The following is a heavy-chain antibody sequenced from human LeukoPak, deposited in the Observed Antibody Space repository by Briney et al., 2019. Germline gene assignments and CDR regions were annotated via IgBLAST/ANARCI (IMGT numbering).Heavy chain of an antibody. CDR2: ISWKSGRI. J-gene: IGHJ4*02. V-gene: IGHV3-9*01. CDR3: AKVSYDILTGFDY. D-gene: IGHD3-9*01. CDR1: GFTFDDYA. Sequence: STSLRLSCSLSGFTFDDYAIHSVRQAPGKGLGRVSGISWKSGRISYADSVTGRFTISTDNATNSRYLQMKSLRAEDTALYSCAKVSYDILTGFDYWGQGTLVTVSS.